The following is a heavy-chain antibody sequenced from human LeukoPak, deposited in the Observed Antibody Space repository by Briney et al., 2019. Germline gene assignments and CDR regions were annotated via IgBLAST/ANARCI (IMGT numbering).Heavy chain of an antibody. Sequence: ASVKVSCKVSGYTLTELSMHWVRQAPGKGLEWMGGFDPEDGETIYAQKFQGRVTMTEDTSTDTAYMELSSLRSEDTAVYYCATISLYSSDWYNRYFQHWGQGTLVTVSS. CDR2: FDPEDGET. V-gene: IGHV1-24*01. CDR1: GYTLTELS. CDR3: ATISLYSSDWYNRYFQH. D-gene: IGHD6-19*01. J-gene: IGHJ1*01.